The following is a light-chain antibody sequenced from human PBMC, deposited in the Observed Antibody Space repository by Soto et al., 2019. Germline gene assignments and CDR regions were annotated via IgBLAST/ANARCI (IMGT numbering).Light chain of an antibody. Sequence: IVLTQSPGTLSLSPGERATLSCRASQSVGSSYLAWYQQKPGQAPRLLIYGASSRATGIPDRFSGSGSGTDFTLTISRLEPEDFAVYYCQQYGSSRLTFGGGTKVEIK. CDR2: GAS. V-gene: IGKV3-20*01. J-gene: IGKJ4*01. CDR1: QSVGSSY. CDR3: QQYGSSRLT.